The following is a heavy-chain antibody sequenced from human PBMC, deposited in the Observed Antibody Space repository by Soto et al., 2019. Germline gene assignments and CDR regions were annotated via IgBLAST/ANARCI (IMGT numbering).Heavy chain of an antibody. V-gene: IGHV1-8*01. CDR1: GYTFTSYN. D-gene: IGHD5-12*01. CDR3: ARASSGYGFDAFDM. CDR2: MNPNSGNT. J-gene: IGHJ3*02. Sequence: QVQLVQSGAEVKKPGASVKVSCKASGYTFTSYNVNWARQATGQGLEWMGWMNPNSGNTGYAQKFQGRVTLTRNTSISTAYMEVSSLRSEDTAAYYCARASSGYGFDAFDMWGQGTMVTVSS.